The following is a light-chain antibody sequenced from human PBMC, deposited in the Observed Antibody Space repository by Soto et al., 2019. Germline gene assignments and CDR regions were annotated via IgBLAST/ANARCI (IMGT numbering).Light chain of an antibody. J-gene: IGKJ1*01. CDR1: QSVSNH. V-gene: IGKV3-15*01. CDR3: QQYNTWRT. Sequence: PGERATLSCRASQSVSNHLAWYQQRPGQAPRLLIYGASTRATGIPARFSGSGSGTEFTLTISSLQSEDFAVYYCQQYNTWRTFGQGTKVDNK. CDR2: GAS.